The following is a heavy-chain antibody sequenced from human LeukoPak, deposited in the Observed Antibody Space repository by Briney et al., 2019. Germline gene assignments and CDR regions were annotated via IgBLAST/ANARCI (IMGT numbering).Heavy chain of an antibody. V-gene: IGHV4-34*01. CDR1: GGSFSGYY. CDR3: AVAGRGVGFDP. Sequence: KPSETLSLTCAVYGGSFSGYYWSWIRQLPGKGLEWIGEINHSGSTNYNPSLKSRVTISVDTSKNQFSLKLSSVTAADTAVYYCAVAGRGVGFDPWGQGTLVTVSS. CDR2: INHSGST. J-gene: IGHJ5*02. D-gene: IGHD6-19*01.